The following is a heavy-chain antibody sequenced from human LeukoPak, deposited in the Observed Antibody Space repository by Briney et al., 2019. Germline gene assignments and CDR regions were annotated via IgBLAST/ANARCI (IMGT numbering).Heavy chain of an antibody. CDR2: IIGGAGST. CDR1: GFSFSSDG. D-gene: IGHD6-19*01. Sequence: GGSLRLSCAASGFSFSSDGMSWVRQARGKGLEWVSGIIGGAGSTYYTDSVRGRLSMSRDNSKNTLYLQVNSLRAEDTAVYYCAKGRTEGGTLALDYWGQGTLVTVSS. J-gene: IGHJ4*02. V-gene: IGHV3-23*01. CDR3: AKGRTEGGTLALDY.